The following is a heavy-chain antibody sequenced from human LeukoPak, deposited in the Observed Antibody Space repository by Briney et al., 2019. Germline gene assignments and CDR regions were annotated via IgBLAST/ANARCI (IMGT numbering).Heavy chain of an antibody. J-gene: IGHJ4*02. CDR3: ARVLKGRAPFDY. CDR1: GGSISSSSYY. CDR2: IYYSGST. Sequence: SETLSLTCTVSGGSISSSSYYWGWIRQPPGKGLEWIGSIYYSGSTYYNPSLKSRVTTSVDTSKNQFSLKLRSVTAADTAVYYCARVLKGRAPFDYWGQGTLVTVSS. V-gene: IGHV4-39*07.